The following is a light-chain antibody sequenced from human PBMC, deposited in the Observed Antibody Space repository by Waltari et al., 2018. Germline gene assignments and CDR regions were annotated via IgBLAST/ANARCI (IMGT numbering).Light chain of an antibody. V-gene: IGKV4-1*01. CDR3: QQYYNAPWP. CDR2: WAA. J-gene: IGKJ1*01. Sequence: DIVMTQSPDSLAVSLGERATINCKSRQRVLYTSNNNNYLAWYQQKAVQPPKLLIYWAATREAGVPDRLSRSGSWTYFTLSFSSPQAEDVALFDCQQYYNAPWPFSDGTTVVIK. CDR1: QRVLYTSNNNNY.